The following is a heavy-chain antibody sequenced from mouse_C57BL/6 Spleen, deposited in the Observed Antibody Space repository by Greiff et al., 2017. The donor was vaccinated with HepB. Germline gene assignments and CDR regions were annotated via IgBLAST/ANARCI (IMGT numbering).Heavy chain of an antibody. CDR2: IDPANGNT. CDR1: GFNIKNTY. D-gene: IGHD1-1*01. J-gene: IGHJ3*01. V-gene: IGHV14-3*01. Sequence: EVMLVESVAELVRPGASVKLSCTASGFNIKNTYMHWVKQRPEQGLEWIGRIDPANGNTKYAPKFQGKATITADTSSNTAYLQLSSLTSEDTAIYYCASDYYGSSSFAYWGQGTLVTVSA. CDR3: ASDYYGSSSFAY.